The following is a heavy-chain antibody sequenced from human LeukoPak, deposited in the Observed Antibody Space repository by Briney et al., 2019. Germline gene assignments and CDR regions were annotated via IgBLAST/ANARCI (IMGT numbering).Heavy chain of an antibody. D-gene: IGHD3-22*01. CDR3: ARNFASSAYH. V-gene: IGHV7-4-1*02. CDR1: GYTFTSYA. J-gene: IGHJ5*02. CDR2: ISTNTGNP. Sequence: ASVKVSCKASGYTFTSYAMNWVRQAPGQGLEWMGWISTNTGNPMYAQGFTGRFVFSLDTSVSTAYLQISGLKAEDTAVYYCARNFASSAYHWGQGTLVTVSS.